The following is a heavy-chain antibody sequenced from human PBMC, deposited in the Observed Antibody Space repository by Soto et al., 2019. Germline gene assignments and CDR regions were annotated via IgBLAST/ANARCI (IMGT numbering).Heavy chain of an antibody. CDR3: ARHDYGSGTSTINWFDP. V-gene: IGHV4-39*01. Sequence: SETLSLTCTVSGGSISSSSYYWGWIRQPPGKGLEWIGSIYYSGSTYYNPSLKSRVTISVDTSKNQFSLKLSSVTAADTAVYYCARHDYGSGTSTINWFDPWGQGTLVTVSS. D-gene: IGHD3-10*01. J-gene: IGHJ5*02. CDR1: GGSISSSSYY. CDR2: IYYSGST.